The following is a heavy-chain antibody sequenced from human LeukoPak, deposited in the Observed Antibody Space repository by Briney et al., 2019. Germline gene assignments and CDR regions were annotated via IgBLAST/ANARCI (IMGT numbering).Heavy chain of an antibody. CDR2: INHSGST. V-gene: IGHV4-34*01. Sequence: PSETLSLTCAVYGGSFSGYYWSWIRQPPGKGLEWIGEINHSGSTNYNPSLKSRVTISIDTSKNQISLKLSSVTAADTAVYYCARGIPTVHFDYWGQGTLVTVSS. J-gene: IGHJ4*02. D-gene: IGHD4-17*01. CDR3: ARGIPTVHFDY. CDR1: GGSFSGYY.